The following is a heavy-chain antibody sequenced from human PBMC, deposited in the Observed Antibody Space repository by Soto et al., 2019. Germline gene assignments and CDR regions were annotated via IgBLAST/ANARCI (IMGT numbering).Heavy chain of an antibody. CDR2: MTGDGRTT. CDR3: ATAEVDY. V-gene: IGHV3-74*03. Sequence: QPGGSLRLSCEASGFTFGDYWMHWVRQPPGKGPEWVSRMTGDGRTTQYADSVKGRFTASRDNAKSTLYLQMNSLRAEDTAVYYCATAEVDYWGPGTLVTVSS. CDR1: GFTFGDYW. J-gene: IGHJ4*02.